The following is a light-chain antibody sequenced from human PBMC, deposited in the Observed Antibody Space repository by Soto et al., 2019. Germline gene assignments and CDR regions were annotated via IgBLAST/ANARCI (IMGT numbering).Light chain of an antibody. CDR3: SSYTDSSNDV. J-gene: IGLJ1*01. CDR2: EVT. CDR1: SSDVGGYNY. V-gene: IGLV2-14*01. Sequence: QSALTQPASVSGSPGQSITISCTGTSSDVGGYNYVSWYQHHPGKAPKLMIYEVTNRPSGVSNRFSGSKSGNTASLTISGLQAEDEADYYCSSYTDSSNDVFRTGTKVTVL.